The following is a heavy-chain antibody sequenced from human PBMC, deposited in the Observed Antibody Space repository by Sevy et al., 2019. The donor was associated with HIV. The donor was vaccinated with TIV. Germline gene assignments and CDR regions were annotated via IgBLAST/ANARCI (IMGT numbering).Heavy chain of an antibody. D-gene: IGHD3-22*01. CDR3: ATTKDYYENSGCPFDY. CDR1: GYTLTKLS. J-gene: IGHJ4*02. Sequence: ASVKVSCKVSGYTLTKLSMHWVRQAPGKGLEWKGSFDPEDGETLYAQKLQGRVIMTEDTSTDTAYMEVNSLRSEDTAVYYCATTKDYYENSGCPFDYWGQGTLVTVSS. CDR2: FDPEDGET. V-gene: IGHV1-24*01.